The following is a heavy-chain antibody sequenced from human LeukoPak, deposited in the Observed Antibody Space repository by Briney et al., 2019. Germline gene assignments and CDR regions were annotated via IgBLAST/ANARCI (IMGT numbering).Heavy chain of an antibody. V-gene: IGHV4-59*01. Sequence: SETLSLTCTVSGGSINNYYWSWIRRPPGKGLEWIGYIYYSGTTNFNPSLKSRVTISVDTSKNQFSLRLSPVTAADTAVYYCARDSTPYGHSGYWGQGTLVTVSP. CDR3: ARDSTPYGHSGY. CDR1: GGSINNYY. D-gene: IGHD4-17*01. J-gene: IGHJ4*02. CDR2: IYYSGTT.